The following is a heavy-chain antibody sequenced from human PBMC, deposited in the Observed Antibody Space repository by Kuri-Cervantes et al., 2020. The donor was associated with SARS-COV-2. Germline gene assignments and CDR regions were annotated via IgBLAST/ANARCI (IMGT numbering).Heavy chain of an antibody. Sequence: SVKVSCKASGGTFSTAIISWVRRGPGQGLEGMGGIMPALGMPNYAQKFRDRVTITADTSTATAFLELSGLKSEDTALYYCATDGVSGSLSLDFWGQGTRVTVAS. CDR1: GGTFSTAI. CDR3: ATDGVSGSLSLDF. CDR2: IMPALGMP. J-gene: IGHJ4*02. D-gene: IGHD6-19*01. V-gene: IGHV1-69*10.